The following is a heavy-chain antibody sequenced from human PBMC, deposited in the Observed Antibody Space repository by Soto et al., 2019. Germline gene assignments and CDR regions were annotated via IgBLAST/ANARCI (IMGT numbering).Heavy chain of an antibody. V-gene: IGHV3-30*18. CDR2: ISYDGSNK. CDR3: AKEWGYYDSSGRGYFDY. Sequence: PGGSLRLSCAASGFTFSSYGMHWVRQAPGKGLEWVAVISYDGSNKYYADSVKGRFTISRDNSKNTLYLQMNSLRAEDTAVYYCAKEWGYYDSSGRGYFDYWGQGTLVTVSS. D-gene: IGHD3-22*01. CDR1: GFTFSSYG. J-gene: IGHJ4*02.